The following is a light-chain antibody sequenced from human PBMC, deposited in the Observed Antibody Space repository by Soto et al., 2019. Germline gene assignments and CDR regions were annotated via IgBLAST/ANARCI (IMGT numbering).Light chain of an antibody. Sequence: ALTQPPSASGSPGQSVTISCTGTSSDVGGYNYVSWYQQHPSKAPKLMIYEVSKRPSGVPDRFSGSKSGNTASLTVSGLQAEDEADCYCSSYAGSNNYVFGTGTKVTVL. V-gene: IGLV2-8*01. CDR1: SSDVGGYNY. CDR2: EVS. J-gene: IGLJ1*01. CDR3: SSYAGSNNYV.